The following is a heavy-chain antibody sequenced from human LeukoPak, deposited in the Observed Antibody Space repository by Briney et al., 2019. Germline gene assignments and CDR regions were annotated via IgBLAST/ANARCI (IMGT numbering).Heavy chain of an antibody. CDR1: VFTPSVYM. CDR3: ACDRSALCGYSPVHFLL. J-gene: IGHJ1*01. V-gene: IGHV3-74*01. Sequence: GGSLRLSCVPPVFTPSVYMLHSGCQAPGKGLVWVSRIKSDGSTNYADSVKGRFTISRDNAKNTLSLQMNSLRAEDTGVYYCACDRSALCGYSPVHFLLWGQGTLVTVSS. CDR2: IKSDGST. D-gene: IGHD3-22*01.